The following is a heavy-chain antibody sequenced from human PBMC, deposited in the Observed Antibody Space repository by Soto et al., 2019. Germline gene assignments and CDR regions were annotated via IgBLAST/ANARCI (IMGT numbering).Heavy chain of an antibody. CDR1: GTSLGTYY. CDR2: IFYSGHL. D-gene: IGHD1-26*01. CDR3: AREGGGYRFAY. J-gene: IGHJ4*02. Sequence: SETLSLTCAVSGTSLGTYYWSWIRQPPGKGLEWIGYIFYSGHLKYNPSLKSRLTISVDPPKNQISLRLTSVTAADTAVYYCAREGGGYRFAYWGQGALVTVSS. V-gene: IGHV4-59*01.